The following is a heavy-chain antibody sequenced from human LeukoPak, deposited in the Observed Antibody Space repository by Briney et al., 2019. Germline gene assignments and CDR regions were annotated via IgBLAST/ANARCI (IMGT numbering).Heavy chain of an antibody. J-gene: IGHJ2*01. Sequence: GASVTVSCTASGYIFTIHGLSWVRQAPGQGLEWMGWINIYKGNTNYAQKFQRRVTMTTDTSTSTAYMELRSLRSDDTAVYYCARNSSGWYGYFDLWGRGTLVTVSS. D-gene: IGHD6-25*01. CDR2: INIYKGNT. CDR3: ARNSSGWYGYFDL. CDR1: GYIFTIHG. V-gene: IGHV1-18*01.